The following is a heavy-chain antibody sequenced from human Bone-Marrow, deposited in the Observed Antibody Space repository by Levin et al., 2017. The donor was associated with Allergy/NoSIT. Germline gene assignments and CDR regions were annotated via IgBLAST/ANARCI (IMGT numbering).Heavy chain of an antibody. CDR2: IYHSGST. D-gene: IGHD3-16*01. J-gene: IGHJ6*02. CDR1: SASISSGHW. V-gene: IGHV4-4*02. CDR3: ARRPRWGQVSEEYYYSIDV. Sequence: KPSETLSLTCAVSSASISSGHWWTWVRQPPGKGLEWIGEIYHSGSTNYNPTLKSRLTISVDESKSQFSLILSSVTAADTAVYYCARRPRWGQVSEEYYYSIDVWGQGTTVTVSS.